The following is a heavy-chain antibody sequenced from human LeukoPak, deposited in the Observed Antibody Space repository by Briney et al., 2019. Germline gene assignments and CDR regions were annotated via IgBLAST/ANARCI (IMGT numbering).Heavy chain of an antibody. Sequence: GGSLSLSCAASGFTFRSSGMNWVRQAQGQGLEWVSYISSSGSIKYYADSVKGRFTIPRDNAKNSLYLEMNSLRAEDTAVYYCARVPSYTSSFYWGQGTQVTVSS. CDR2: ISSSGSIK. CDR1: GFTFRSSG. D-gene: IGHD6-13*01. CDR3: ARVPSYTSSFY. V-gene: IGHV3-48*04. J-gene: IGHJ4*02.